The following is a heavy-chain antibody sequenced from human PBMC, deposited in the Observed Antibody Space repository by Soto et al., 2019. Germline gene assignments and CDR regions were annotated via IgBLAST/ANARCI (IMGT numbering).Heavy chain of an antibody. CDR1: GFTFSFYA. J-gene: IGHJ4*02. Sequence: QVHLVESGGDVVQPGRSLRLSCAASGFTFSFYAMHWVRQAPGKGLEWVAVISYNGRNKHYVDSVKGRFTISRDNSQDTLYLQMDSLRPDDTAVYYCARQAKIGDRSQFYFDSWGQGTLVTLSS. CDR2: ISYNGRNK. D-gene: IGHD3-16*01. V-gene: IGHV3-30*04. CDR3: ARQAKIGDRSQFYFDS.